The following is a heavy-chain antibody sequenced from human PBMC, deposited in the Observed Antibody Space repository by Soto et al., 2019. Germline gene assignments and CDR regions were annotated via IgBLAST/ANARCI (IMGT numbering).Heavy chain of an antibody. J-gene: IGHJ5*01. V-gene: IGHV4-30-4*01. Sequence: SETLSLTCSVSGDSISTVDYFWAWIRQPPGQALEYIGYIYKSTTTYYNPSFEGRVAISLDTSKSQFSLTVTSVTAADTAVYFCARGRYCLTGRCFPNWFDSWGQGTLVTISS. CDR3: ARGRYCLTGRCFPNWFDS. D-gene: IGHD2-15*01. CDR2: IYKSTTT. CDR1: GDSISTVDYF.